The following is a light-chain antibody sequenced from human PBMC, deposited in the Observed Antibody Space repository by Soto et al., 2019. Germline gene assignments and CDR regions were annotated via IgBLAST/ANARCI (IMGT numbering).Light chain of an antibody. CDR1: QGISSY. V-gene: IGKV1-9*01. J-gene: IGKJ1*01. Sequence: DSPFRQSPPFLSEYVGDRVTITCRASQGISSYLAWYQLKPGKAPKLLLSTASSLQSGVPSRFSGSGSGTEFTLTISRLQPEDFATYYCQPLDSYPRTFGQGTKVDIK. CDR3: QPLDSYPRT. CDR2: TAS.